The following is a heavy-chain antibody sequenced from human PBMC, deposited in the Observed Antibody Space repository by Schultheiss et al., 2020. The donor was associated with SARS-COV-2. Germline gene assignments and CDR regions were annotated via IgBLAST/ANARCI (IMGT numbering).Heavy chain of an antibody. CDR2: IGTAGDT. J-gene: IGHJ6*02. CDR1: GFTVSSNY. D-gene: IGHD6-6*01. V-gene: IGHV3-53*01. Sequence: GGSLRLSCAASGFTVSSNYMSWVRQAPGKGLEWVSAIGTAGDTYYPGSVKGRFTISRDNSKNTLYLQMNSLRAEDTAVYYCARRSIAARQLYYYGMDVWGQGTTVTVSS. CDR3: ARRSIAARQLYYYGMDV.